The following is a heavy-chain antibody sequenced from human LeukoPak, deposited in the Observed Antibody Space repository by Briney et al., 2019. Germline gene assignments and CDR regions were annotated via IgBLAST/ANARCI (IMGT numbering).Heavy chain of an antibody. CDR3: ARATQLRLQGGFDY. CDR1: GGSISSGGYS. Sequence: SETLSLTCAVSGGSISSGGYSWSWIRQPPGKGLEWIGYIYHSGSTYYNPSLKSRVTISVDRSKNQFSLKLSSVTAADTAVYYCARATQLRLQGGFDYWGRGTLVTVSS. V-gene: IGHV4-30-2*01. D-gene: IGHD5-18*01. J-gene: IGHJ4*02. CDR2: IYHSGST.